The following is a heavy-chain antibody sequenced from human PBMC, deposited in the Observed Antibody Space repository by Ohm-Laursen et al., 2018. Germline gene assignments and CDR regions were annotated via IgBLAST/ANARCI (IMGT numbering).Heavy chain of an antibody. D-gene: IGHD5-12*01. CDR3: AKHRSATWMHKRFDN. V-gene: IGHV3-23*01. CDR1: GFTFSTYG. CDR2: ISDSGTTT. J-gene: IGHJ4*02. Sequence: SLRLSCSASGFTFSTYGMNWVRLAPGKGLEWVSSISDSGTTTYYADPVKGRFTISRDNPKSMVFLQMSSLRAEDTVVYYCAKHRSATWMHKRFDNWGQGTLVAVSS.